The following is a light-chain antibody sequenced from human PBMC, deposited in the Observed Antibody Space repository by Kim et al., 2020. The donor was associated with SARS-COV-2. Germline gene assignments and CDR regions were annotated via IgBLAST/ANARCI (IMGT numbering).Light chain of an antibody. V-gene: IGKV1-8*01. J-gene: IGKJ2*01. CDR1: QGISSY. CDR3: QQYYSYPPMYT. CDR2: AAS. Sequence: STGDGVTSTCRASQGISSYLAWYQQTPGKAPKLLIYAASTLQSGVPSMFSGSGSGTDFTLTISCLQSEDFATYYCQQYYSYPPMYTFGQGTKLEI.